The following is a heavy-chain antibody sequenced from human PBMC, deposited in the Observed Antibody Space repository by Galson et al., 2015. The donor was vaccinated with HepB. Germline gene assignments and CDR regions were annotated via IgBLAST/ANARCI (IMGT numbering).Heavy chain of an antibody. V-gene: IGHV4-31*03. CDR3: ARPYYDFWSAYYTGAFDI. Sequence: TLSLTCTVSGGSISSGGYYWSWIRQHPGKGLEWIGYIYYSGSTYYNPSLKSRVTISVDTSKNQFSLKLSSVTAADTAVYYCARPYYDFWSAYYTGAFDIWGQGTMVTVSS. J-gene: IGHJ3*02. CDR2: IYYSGST. CDR1: GGSISSGGYY. D-gene: IGHD3-3*01.